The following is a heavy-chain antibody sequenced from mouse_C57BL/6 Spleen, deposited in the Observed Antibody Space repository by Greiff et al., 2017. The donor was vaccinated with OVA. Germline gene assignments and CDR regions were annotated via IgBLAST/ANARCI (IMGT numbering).Heavy chain of an antibody. CDR1: GYSITSGYY. CDR3: VRDSYDYDPAWFAY. CDR2: ISYDGSN. Sequence: EVQLQQSGPGLVKPSQSLSLTCSVTGYSITSGYYWNWIRQFPGNKLEWMGYISYDGSNNYNPSLKNRISITRDTSKNQFFLKLNSVTTEDTATYYCVRDSYDYDPAWFAYWGQGTLVTVSA. V-gene: IGHV3-6*01. D-gene: IGHD2-4*01. J-gene: IGHJ3*01.